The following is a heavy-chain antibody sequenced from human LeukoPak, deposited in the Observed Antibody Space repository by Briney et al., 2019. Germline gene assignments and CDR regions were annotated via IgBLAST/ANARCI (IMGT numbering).Heavy chain of an antibody. CDR3: ARESIAAAGMTVVYFDY. Sequence: GGSLRLSCAASGFTFDDYGMSWVRQAPGKGLEWVSGINWNGGSTGYADSVKGRFTISRDNAKNSLYLQMNSLRAEDTALYYCARESIAAAGMTVVYFDYWGQGTLVTVSS. J-gene: IGHJ4*02. V-gene: IGHV3-20*04. CDR2: INWNGGST. D-gene: IGHD6-13*01. CDR1: GFTFDDYG.